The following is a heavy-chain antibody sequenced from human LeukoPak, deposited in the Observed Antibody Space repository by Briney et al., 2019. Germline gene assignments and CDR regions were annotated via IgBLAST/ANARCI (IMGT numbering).Heavy chain of an antibody. CDR2: IIPIFGTA. CDR3: ARAVDSSGYYYVPFDY. D-gene: IGHD3-22*01. V-gene: IGHV1-69*05. Sequence: SVKVSCKAFGGTFSSYAISWVRQAPGQGLEWMGGIIPIFGTANYAQKFQGRVTITTDESTSTAYMELSSLRSEDTAVYYCARAVDSSGYYYVPFDYWGQGTLVTVSS. J-gene: IGHJ4*02. CDR1: GGTFSSYA.